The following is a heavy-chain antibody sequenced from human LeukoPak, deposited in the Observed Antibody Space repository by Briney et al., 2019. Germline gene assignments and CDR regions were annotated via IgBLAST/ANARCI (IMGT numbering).Heavy chain of an antibody. Sequence: GASVKVSCKASGYTFTSYGISWVRQAPGQGLEWMGWISAYNGNTNYAQKLQGRVTMTTDTSTSTAYMELRSLRSDDTAVYYCARAAPGYYYYYMDVWGKGTTVTISS. V-gene: IGHV1-18*01. CDR1: GYTFTSYG. D-gene: IGHD3-10*01. J-gene: IGHJ6*03. CDR3: ARAAPGYYYYYMDV. CDR2: ISAYNGNT.